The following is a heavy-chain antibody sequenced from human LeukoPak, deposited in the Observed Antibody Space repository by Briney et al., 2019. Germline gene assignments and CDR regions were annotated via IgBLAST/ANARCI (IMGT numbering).Heavy chain of an antibody. CDR2: ISSSSSYI. J-gene: IGHJ4*02. CDR1: GFTFSSYS. Sequence: PGGSLRLSCAASGFTFSSYSMNWVRQAPGKGLEWVSSISSSSSYIYYADSVKGRFTISRDNAKNSLYLQMNSLRAEDTAVYYCARGPMTTVIMYFDYWGQGTLVTVSS. V-gene: IGHV3-21*01. D-gene: IGHD4-17*01. CDR3: ARGPMTTVIMYFDY.